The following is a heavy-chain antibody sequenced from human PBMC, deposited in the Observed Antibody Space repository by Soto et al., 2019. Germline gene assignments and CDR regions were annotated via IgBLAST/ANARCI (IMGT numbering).Heavy chain of an antibody. Sequence: EGSLRLSCAVSGFPFSSYWMHWVRQAPGKGLVWVSLINSDGSSTYYADSVKGRFTISRDNSKNTLYLQMNSLRAEDTAVYYCAKAVAVAGTGWFDPWGQGTLVTVS. D-gene: IGHD6-19*01. CDR3: AKAVAVAGTGWFDP. V-gene: IGHV3-74*01. CDR1: GFPFSSYW. CDR2: INSDGSST. J-gene: IGHJ5*02.